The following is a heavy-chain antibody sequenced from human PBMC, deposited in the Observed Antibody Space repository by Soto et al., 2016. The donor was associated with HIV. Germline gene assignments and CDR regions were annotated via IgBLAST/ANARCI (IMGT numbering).Heavy chain of an antibody. CDR2: IDSGGTSA. J-gene: IGHJ4*01. D-gene: IGHD3-16*01. CDR1: GFSLVTYA. Sequence: EVQLLDSGGHLVQPGGPVRLSCAASGFSLVTYAMNWVRQAPGKGLEWVSVIDSGGTSAFYVDSVKGRFTISRDNSKTTLYLQMTGLRAEDTAVYYCATSLRIGVGTKWHYFDSWGQGALVTVSS. V-gene: IGHV3-23*03. CDR3: ATSLRIGVGTKWHYFDS.